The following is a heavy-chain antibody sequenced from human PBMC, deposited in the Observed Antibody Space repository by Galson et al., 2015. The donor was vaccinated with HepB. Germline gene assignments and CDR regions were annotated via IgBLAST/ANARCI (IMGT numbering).Heavy chain of an antibody. CDR1: GYYFTTYW. CDR3: ARLIPTVGWVGYDAFDI. D-gene: IGHD2-8*02. Sequence: QSGAEVKKPGESLRISCKAFGYYFTTYWITWVRQMPGKGLEWMGRIDPSDSYNKYSPSFQGHVTISADKSITTAYLQWTSLRASDTAIYYCARLIPTVGWVGYDAFDIWGQGTMVTVSS. V-gene: IGHV5-10-1*01. J-gene: IGHJ3*02. CDR2: IDPSDSYN.